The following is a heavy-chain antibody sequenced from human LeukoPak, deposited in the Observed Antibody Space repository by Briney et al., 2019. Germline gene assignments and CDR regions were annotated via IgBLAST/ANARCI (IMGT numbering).Heavy chain of an antibody. CDR3: AKGPHMIVVVSDFDY. D-gene: IGHD3-22*01. CDR2: IKSKTDGGTT. J-gene: IGHJ4*02. CDR1: GFTFSNAW. Sequence: GGSLRLSCAASGFTFSNAWMSWVRQAPGKGLEWVGRIKSKTDGGTTDYAAPVKGRFTISRDDSKNTLYLQMNSLRAEDTAVYYCAKGPHMIVVVSDFDYWGQGTLVTVSS. V-gene: IGHV3-15*01.